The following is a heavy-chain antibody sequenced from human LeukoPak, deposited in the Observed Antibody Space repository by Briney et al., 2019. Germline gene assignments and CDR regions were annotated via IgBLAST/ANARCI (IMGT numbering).Heavy chain of an antibody. J-gene: IGHJ4*02. Sequence: ASVKVSCKAFGYTFTSNYMHWVRQAPGQGPEWMGVISPSGGSTTYAQKFQGRVTLTRDMSTSTDYLELSSLRSKDTAVYYCARTYCGGDCRIDYWGQGTLVTVSS. CDR1: GYTFTSNY. V-gene: IGHV1-46*01. D-gene: IGHD2-21*02. CDR3: ARTYCGGDCRIDY. CDR2: ISPSGGST.